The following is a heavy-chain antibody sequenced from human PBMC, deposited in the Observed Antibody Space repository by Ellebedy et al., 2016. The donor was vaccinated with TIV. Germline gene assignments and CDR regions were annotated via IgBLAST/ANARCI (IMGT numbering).Heavy chain of an antibody. V-gene: IGHV1-69*06. D-gene: IGHD6-19*01. CDR3: ANKGTGYSSGWYERGAFDI. CDR2: IIPIFGTA. CDR1: GGTFSSYA. J-gene: IGHJ3*02. Sequence: SVKVSXXASGGTFSSYAISWVRQAPGQGLEWMGGIIPIFGTANYAQKFQGRVTITADKSTSTAYMELSSLRSEDTAVYYCANKGTGYSSGWYERGAFDIWGQGTMVTVSS.